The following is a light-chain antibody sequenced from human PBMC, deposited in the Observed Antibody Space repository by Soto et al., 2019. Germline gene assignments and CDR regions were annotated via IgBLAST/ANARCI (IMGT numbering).Light chain of an antibody. J-gene: IGKJ1*01. CDR3: PEYNTHSL. Sequence: DIQMTQSPSTLSASVGDRVTITCRASQSISSWLAWYQQKPGKAPKLLIYKASSLESGVPSRFSGSGSGTEFTLTISSLQPDDFDAYDCPEYNTHSLFGQGT. V-gene: IGKV1-5*03. CDR2: KAS. CDR1: QSISSW.